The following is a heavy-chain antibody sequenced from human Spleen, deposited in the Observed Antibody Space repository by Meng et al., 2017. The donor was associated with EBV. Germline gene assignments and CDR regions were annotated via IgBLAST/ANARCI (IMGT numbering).Heavy chain of an antibody. CDR1: GGSFSGYY. J-gene: IGHJ5*02. V-gene: IGHV4-34*01. CDR2: INHSGST. CDR3: ARGSGDYLKLDCFDP. Sequence: QVQLQQWGAGLLKPSEXLSLTCAVKGGSFSGYYWSWIRQPPGKGLEWIGEINHSGSTSYNPSLKSRVTVSVDTSKNQFSLNLTSVTAADTAIYYCARGSGDYLKLDCFDPWGQGALVTVSS. D-gene: IGHD4-17*01.